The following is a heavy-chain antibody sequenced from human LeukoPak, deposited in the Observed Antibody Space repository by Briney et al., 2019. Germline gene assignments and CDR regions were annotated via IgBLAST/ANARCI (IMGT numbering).Heavy chain of an antibody. Sequence: ASVKVSCKASGYTFTSYAMHWVRQAPGQRLEWMGWINAGNGNTKYSQKFQGRVTITRDTSASTAYMELSSLRSEDTAVYYCAREIQSSSSSFSFDYWGQGTLVTVSS. CDR1: GYTFTSYA. CDR2: INAGNGNT. CDR3: AREIQSSSSSFSFDY. D-gene: IGHD6-6*01. J-gene: IGHJ4*02. V-gene: IGHV1-3*01.